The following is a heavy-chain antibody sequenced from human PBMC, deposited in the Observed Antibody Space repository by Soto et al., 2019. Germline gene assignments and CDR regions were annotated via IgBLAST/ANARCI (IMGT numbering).Heavy chain of an antibody. V-gene: IGHV3-21*06. CDR3: ARESEDLTSNFDY. CDR1: GFPFSRYR. CDR2: ISSTTNYI. Sequence: VGSLRHSRPASGFPFSRYRMNWVRQAPGKGLEWVSSISSTTNYIYYGDSMKGRFTISRDNAKNSLYLEMNSLRAEDTAVYYCARESEDLTSNFDYWGQGTLVTVSS. J-gene: IGHJ4*02.